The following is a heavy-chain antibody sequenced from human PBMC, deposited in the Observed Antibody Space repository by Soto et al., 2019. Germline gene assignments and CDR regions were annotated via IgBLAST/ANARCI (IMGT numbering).Heavy chain of an antibody. V-gene: IGHV4-39*01. D-gene: IGHD2-2*01. Sequence: QLQLRESGPGLVKPSETLSLTCSVSGGSVSISTYYWAWVRQTPGKGLEGLGSILHSGSTYYNPSLKRRLTLSVDTSEDQFSLNLSSVTATDTGVYYCATLPAAMYFYGSDVWGPGTTVTVSS. CDR3: ATLPAAMYFYGSDV. CDR1: GGSVSISTYY. J-gene: IGHJ6*02. CDR2: ILHSGST.